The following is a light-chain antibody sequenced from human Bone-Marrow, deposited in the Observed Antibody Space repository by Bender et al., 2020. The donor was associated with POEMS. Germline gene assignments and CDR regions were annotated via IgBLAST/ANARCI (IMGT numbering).Light chain of an antibody. Sequence: QSVLTQPPSVSAAPGQKVSMSCSGGSSNIGRHYVSWFQHLPGTAPKLLIFDNDHRPSGVPDRFSGSMSGTSASLAITGLQAEDEADYFCQSYDIRLSAYVFGTGTQVSVL. CDR3: QSYDIRLSAYV. V-gene: IGLV1-40*01. CDR2: DND. CDR1: SSNIGRHY. J-gene: IGLJ1*01.